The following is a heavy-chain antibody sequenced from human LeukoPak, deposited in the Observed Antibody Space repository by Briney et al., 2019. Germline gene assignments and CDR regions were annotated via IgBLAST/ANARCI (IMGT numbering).Heavy chain of an antibody. J-gene: IGHJ4*02. CDR3: ARDSQPSVGWYYFDN. CDR2: IYYSGST. Sequence: SETLSLTCTVSGGSISSYYWSWIRQPPGQGLEWIGYIYYSGSTNYNPSLKSRVIMSVDTSKNQFSLKMTSVTAADTAVYYCARDSQPSVGWYYFDNWGQGALVTVSS. D-gene: IGHD6-19*01. CDR1: GGSISSYY. V-gene: IGHV4-59*12.